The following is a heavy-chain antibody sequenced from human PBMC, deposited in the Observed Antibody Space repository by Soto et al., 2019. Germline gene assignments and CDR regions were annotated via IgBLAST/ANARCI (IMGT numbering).Heavy chain of an antibody. Sequence: SETLSLTCTVSGGSISSGDYYWSWIRQPPGKGLEWIGYIYYSGSTYYNPSLKSRVTISVDTSKNQFSLKLSSVTAADTAVYYCARPKYDSSDPGAFDIWGQGTMVTVSS. CDR1: GGSISSGDYY. V-gene: IGHV4-30-4*01. CDR3: ARPKYDSSDPGAFDI. D-gene: IGHD3-22*01. J-gene: IGHJ3*02. CDR2: IYYSGST.